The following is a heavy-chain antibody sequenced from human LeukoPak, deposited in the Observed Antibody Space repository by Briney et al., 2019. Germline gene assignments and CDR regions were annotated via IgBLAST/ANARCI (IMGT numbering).Heavy chain of an antibody. Sequence: GGSLRLSCAVSGWMHWVRQAPGKGLVWIFGINHDDSRTFYADSVKGRFTISRDNAKNSLYLQMNSLRAEDTAVYYCARDRSRGVNYMDVRGKGTTVTVSS. V-gene: IGHV3-74*01. D-gene: IGHD3-10*01. CDR1: GW. CDR2: INHDDSRT. J-gene: IGHJ6*03. CDR3: ARDRSRGVNYMDV.